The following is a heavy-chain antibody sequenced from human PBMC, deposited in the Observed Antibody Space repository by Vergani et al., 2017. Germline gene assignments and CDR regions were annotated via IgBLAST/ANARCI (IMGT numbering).Heavy chain of an antibody. CDR1: GGSISSSSYY. J-gene: IGHJ4*02. D-gene: IGHD2-15*01. V-gene: IGHV4-39*01. CDR2: IYYSGST. CDR3: ATFHIGYCSGGSCSMYSFDY. Sequence: QLQLQESGPGLVKLSETLSLTCTVSGGSISSSSYYWGWIRQPPGKGLEWIGSIYYSGSTYYNPSLKSRVTISVDTSKNQFSLKLSSVTAADTAVYYCATFHIGYCSGGSCSMYSFDYWGQGTLVTVSS.